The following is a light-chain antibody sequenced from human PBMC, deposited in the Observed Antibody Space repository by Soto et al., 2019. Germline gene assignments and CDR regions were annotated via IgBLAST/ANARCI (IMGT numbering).Light chain of an antibody. CDR3: TSYTSSSTYV. CDR2: DVS. Sequence: QSALTQPASVSGSPGQSITISCTGTSSDVGGYKYVSWYQQHPGKAPKLMIYDVSNRPSGVSNRFSGSKSGNTFSLTISGLQAEEEADYYCTSYTSSSTYVFGTVTTLTVL. CDR1: SSDVGGYKY. V-gene: IGLV2-14*01. J-gene: IGLJ1*01.